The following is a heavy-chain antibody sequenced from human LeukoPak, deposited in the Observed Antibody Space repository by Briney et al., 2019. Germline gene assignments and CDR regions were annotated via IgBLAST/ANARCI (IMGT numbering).Heavy chain of an antibody. Sequence: SETLSLTCTVSSGSFSSSSYFCGWIRQSPGMGLEWIATINYSGTTYYNPSLKSRVTTSVDTSRNQFSRKLTSVTAADTAVYYGARLRGGVQLWGDWGQGALVTVSS. CDR1: SGSFSSSSYF. J-gene: IGHJ4*01. V-gene: IGHV4-39*01. CDR3: ARLRGGVQLWGD. CDR2: INYSGTT. D-gene: IGHD3-10*01.